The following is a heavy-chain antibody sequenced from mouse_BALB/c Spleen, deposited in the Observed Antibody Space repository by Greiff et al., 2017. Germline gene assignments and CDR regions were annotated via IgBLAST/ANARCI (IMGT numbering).Heavy chain of an antibody. V-gene: IGHV2-9*02. J-gene: IGHJ4*01. CDR3: ARDPVDALDY. D-gene: IGHD2-3*01. Sequence: VKLEESGPGLVAPSQSLSITCTVSGFSLTSYGVHWVRQPPGKGLEWLGVIWAGGSTNYNSALMSRLSISKDNSKSQVFLKMNSLQTDDTAMYYCARDPVDALDYWGQGTSVTVSS. CDR2: IWAGGST. CDR1: GFSLTSYG.